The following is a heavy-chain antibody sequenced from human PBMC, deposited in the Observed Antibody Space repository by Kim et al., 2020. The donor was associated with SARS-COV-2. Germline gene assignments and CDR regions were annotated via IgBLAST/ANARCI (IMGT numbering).Heavy chain of an antibody. CDR2: INHSGST. Sequence: SETLSLTCSVYGGSFSGYYWSWIRQPPGKGLEWIGEINHSGSTNYNPSLKSRVTISVDTSKNQFSRKLSSVTAGDTAVYYCARGEGGKAAAIDYFDYWGQGTLVTVSS. V-gene: IGHV4-34*01. J-gene: IGHJ4*02. CDR3: ARGEGGKAAAIDYFDY. CDR1: GGSFSGYY. D-gene: IGHD6-13*01.